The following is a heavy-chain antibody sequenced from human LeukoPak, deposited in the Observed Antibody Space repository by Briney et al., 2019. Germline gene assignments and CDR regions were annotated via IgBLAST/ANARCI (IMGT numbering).Heavy chain of an antibody. V-gene: IGHV4-34*01. CDR2: IDHSGST. D-gene: IGHD2-15*01. CDR1: GVSFNDYS. J-gene: IGHJ4*02. Sequence: SETLSLTCAVYGVSFNDYSWSWIRQPPGEGLEWIGEIDHSGSTSYNPSLQSRVTISIDTSKNQFSLRLTSMTAADTGVYYCATNQGGGSWGQGILVTVSS. CDR3: ATNQGGGS.